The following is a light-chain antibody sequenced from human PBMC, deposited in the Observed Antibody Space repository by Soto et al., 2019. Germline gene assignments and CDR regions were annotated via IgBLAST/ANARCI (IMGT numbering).Light chain of an antibody. CDR1: LSVSSN. V-gene: IGKV3-15*01. CDR2: GAS. J-gene: IGKJ1*01. Sequence: EIVMTQSPATLSVSPGERATLSCRASLSVSSNLAWYQQKPGQAPRLLIYGASTRATGIPARFSGSGSGTEFTLTISSLQSEDFAVYYCQQYNNFWTFGQGTKVEIK. CDR3: QQYNNFWT.